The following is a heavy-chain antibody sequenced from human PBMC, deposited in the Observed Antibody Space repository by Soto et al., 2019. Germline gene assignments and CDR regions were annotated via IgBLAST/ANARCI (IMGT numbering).Heavy chain of an antibody. V-gene: IGHV3-30-3*01. Sequence: QVQLVESGGDVVQPGRSLRLSCAASGSTFSSYDIHWVRQAPGKGLEWVAHITPDGNRAYYADSVKGRFTVSRDNARNTVYLQVKSLRPEDTAVYHGVRGPSHGAFDIWGQGTLVTVSS. CDR1: GSTFSSYD. CDR2: ITPDGNRA. J-gene: IGHJ3*02. CDR3: VRGPSHGAFDI.